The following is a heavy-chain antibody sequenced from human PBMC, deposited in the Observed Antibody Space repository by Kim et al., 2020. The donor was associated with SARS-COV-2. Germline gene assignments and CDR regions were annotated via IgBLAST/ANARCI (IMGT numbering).Heavy chain of an antibody. V-gene: IGHV5-10-1*01. Sequence: YSPSFQGHVTISADKSISTAYLQWSSLKASDTAMYYCARHWVYGRGYFDLWGRGTLVTVSS. J-gene: IGHJ2*01. D-gene: IGHD2-8*01. CDR3: ARHWVYGRGYFDL.